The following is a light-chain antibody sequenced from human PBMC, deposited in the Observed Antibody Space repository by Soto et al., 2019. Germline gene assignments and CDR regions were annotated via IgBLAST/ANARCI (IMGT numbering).Light chain of an antibody. J-gene: IGKJ4*01. CDR1: QSVSSY. CDR2: DAS. CDR3: HQRSNWPPVT. Sequence: EIVLTQSPATLSLSPGERATLSCRASQSVSSYLAWYQQKPGQAPRLLIYDASTRATGIPARFSGSGSGTDVTLPISSLVPEDVSIYYCHQRSNWPPVTFGGGTKVEIK. V-gene: IGKV3-11*01.